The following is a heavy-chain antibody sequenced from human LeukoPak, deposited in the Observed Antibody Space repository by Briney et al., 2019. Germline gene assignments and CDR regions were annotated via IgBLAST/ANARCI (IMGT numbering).Heavy chain of an antibody. CDR3: AKDPLNYRSGTYFDY. Sequence: GRSLRLSCAASGFTFSSYGMYWVRQAPGKGLEWVAVMSYDGSNKYYADSVKGRFTISRDNSKNTLYLQMNSLRAEDTAVYYCAKDPLNYRSGTYFDYWGQGTLVTVSS. CDR2: MSYDGSNK. J-gene: IGHJ4*02. D-gene: IGHD3-10*01. CDR1: GFTFSSYG. V-gene: IGHV3-30*18.